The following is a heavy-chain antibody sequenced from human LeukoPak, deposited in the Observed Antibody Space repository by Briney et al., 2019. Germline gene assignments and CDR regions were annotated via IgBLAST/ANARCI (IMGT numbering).Heavy chain of an antibody. V-gene: IGHV4-59*12. CDR2: IYYSGNT. J-gene: IGHJ6*03. CDR1: GGSISSYY. Sequence: PSETLSLTCTLSGGSISSYYWSWIRQPPGKGLEWIGNIYYSGNTNYNPSLKSRVTISVDKSKNQFSLKLSSVTAADTAVYYCARAQQQPGRLYYYYYYMDVWGKGTTVTVSS. CDR3: ARAQQQPGRLYYYYYYMDV. D-gene: IGHD6-13*01.